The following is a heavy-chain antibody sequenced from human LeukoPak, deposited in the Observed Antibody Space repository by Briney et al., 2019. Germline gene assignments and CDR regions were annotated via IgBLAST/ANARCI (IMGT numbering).Heavy chain of an antibody. CDR1: GFTFSSYS. CDR3: TRDQEGSDY. CDR2: ITRSSSAK. V-gene: IGHV3-48*01. J-gene: IGHJ4*02. Sequence: GGSLRLSCVASGFTFSSYSMNWVRQAPGKGLEWVSYITRSSSAKFYADSVKGRFTISRDSAENLLYLQMNSLRAEDTAVYYCTRDQEGSDYWGQGTLVTVSS.